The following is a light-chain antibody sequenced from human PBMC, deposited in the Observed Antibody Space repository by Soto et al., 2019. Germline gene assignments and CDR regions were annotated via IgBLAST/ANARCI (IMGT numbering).Light chain of an antibody. J-gene: IGLJ2*01. CDR3: GTWDSSLSTVV. Sequence: QAVVTQPPSVSAAPGQKVTISCSGSRSNLGNNYLSWYQQVPGTAPKLLIYDNNKRPSGIPDRFSGSKSGTSATLGITGLQTGDEADYYCGTWDSSLSTVVFGGGTQLTVL. CDR2: DNN. V-gene: IGLV1-51*01. CDR1: RSNLGNNY.